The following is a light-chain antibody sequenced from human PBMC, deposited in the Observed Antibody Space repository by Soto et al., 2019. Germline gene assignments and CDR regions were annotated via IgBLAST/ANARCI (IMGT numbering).Light chain of an antibody. J-gene: IGKJ1*01. V-gene: IGKV3-20*01. CDR2: GAS. CDR3: QQYGGSPWT. CDR1: QSVSSNY. Sequence: EIALTQSPGTLSLSPGERATLSCRASQSVSSNYFAWYQQRRGQAPRLLLYGASSRATGVPDRFSGSGSGTDFPLTISRLEPEDFAVYYCQQYGGSPWTFGQGTKVEVK.